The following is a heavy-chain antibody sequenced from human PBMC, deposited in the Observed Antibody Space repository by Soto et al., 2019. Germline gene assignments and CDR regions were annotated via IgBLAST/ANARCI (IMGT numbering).Heavy chain of an antibody. Sequence: EVQLVESGGGLVQPGGSLRLSCAASGFTLSDYWMHWVRQVPGKGLLWVSRISVDGGSTTYADSVKGRFTISRDNARNTLYLQMDTLRAEDTAVYYCPRAPEQRPIDYWGQGSLVTVSS. J-gene: IGHJ4*02. CDR3: PRAPEQRPIDY. V-gene: IGHV3-74*03. D-gene: IGHD6-19*01. CDR1: GFTLSDYW. CDR2: ISVDGGST.